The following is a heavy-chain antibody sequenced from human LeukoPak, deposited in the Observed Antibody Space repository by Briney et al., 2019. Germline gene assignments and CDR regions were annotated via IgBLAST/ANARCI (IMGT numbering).Heavy chain of an antibody. CDR1: GGSISSYY. CDR2: IYYSGST. J-gene: IGHJ6*02. CDR3: ARGSHLARQQLVPKPRRLDYYYGMDV. D-gene: IGHD6-13*01. V-gene: IGHV4-59*08. Sequence: SETLSLTCTVSGGSISSYYWSWIRQPPGKGLEWIGYIYYSGSTNYNPSLKSRVTISVDTSKNQFSLKLSSVTAADTAVYYCARGSHLARQQLVPKPRRLDYYYGMDVWGQGTTVTVSS.